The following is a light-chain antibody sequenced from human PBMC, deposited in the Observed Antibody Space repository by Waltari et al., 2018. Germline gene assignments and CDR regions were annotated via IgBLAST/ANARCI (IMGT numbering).Light chain of an antibody. CDR1: SSDVGGYNY. CDR2: AVT. J-gene: IGLJ3*02. CDR3: CSYAGSITFGV. Sequence: QSALTQPRPVSGSPGQSVTISCTGTSSDVGGYNYVSWYQHHPGKAPKLIIYAVTKRPAGVPERFSASKSDNTASLTISGLQAEDEADYYCCSYAGSITFGVFGGGTKLTVL. V-gene: IGLV2-11*01.